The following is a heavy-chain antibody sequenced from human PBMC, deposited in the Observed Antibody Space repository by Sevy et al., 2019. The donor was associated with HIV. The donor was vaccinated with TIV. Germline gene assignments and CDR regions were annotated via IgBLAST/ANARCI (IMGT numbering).Heavy chain of an antibody. CDR3: TRVLSDYGGNTDWFDP. Sequence: ASVKVSCKASGYTFTSYYMHWVRQAPGQGLEWMGIINPSGGSTSYAQKFQGRVTMTRDTSTSTVYMELSSLRSEDTAVYYCTRVLSDYGGNTDWFDPWGQGTLVTVSS. V-gene: IGHV1-46*03. J-gene: IGHJ5*02. D-gene: IGHD4-17*01. CDR1: GYTFTSYY. CDR2: INPSGGST.